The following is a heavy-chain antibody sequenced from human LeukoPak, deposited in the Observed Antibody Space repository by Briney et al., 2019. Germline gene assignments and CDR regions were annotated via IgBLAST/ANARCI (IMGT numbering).Heavy chain of an antibody. Sequence: ASVMMLCKASGYRFTGYYIHWLRQAPGQGLEWMGWINPHSGDTNYAQKFQGSVTMTRDTSITTAYMELTKLTSDDTAVYYCARVWESVRLKVYYMDAWGKGNTVAVSS. CDR1: GYRFTGYY. D-gene: IGHD3-10*02. J-gene: IGHJ6*03. CDR3: ARVWESVRLKVYYMDA. V-gene: IGHV1-2*02. CDR2: INPHSGDT.